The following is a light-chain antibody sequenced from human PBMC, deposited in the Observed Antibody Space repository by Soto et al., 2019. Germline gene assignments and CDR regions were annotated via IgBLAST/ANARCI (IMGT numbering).Light chain of an antibody. J-gene: IGKJ4*01. Sequence: EIVLTQSPGTLSLSPGERATLSCRASQSVSSSYVAWYQQKPGQAPRLLIYGASSRATGIPDRFSGSGSGTDFTLTISRLEPEDFAVYYCQQYGSSPPELTFGGGTKVEIK. CDR3: QQYGSSPPELT. CDR1: QSVSSSY. V-gene: IGKV3-20*01. CDR2: GAS.